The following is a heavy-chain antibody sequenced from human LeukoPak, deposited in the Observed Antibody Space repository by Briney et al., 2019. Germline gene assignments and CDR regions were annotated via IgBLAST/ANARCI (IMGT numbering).Heavy chain of an antibody. D-gene: IGHD3-22*01. V-gene: IGHV3-7*01. CDR1: GFNFSVYW. J-gene: IGHJ3*02. Sequence: GGSLRLSCAASGFNFSVYWMSWVRQAPGKGLEWVANIAHDGGEEYYVESVKGRFTISRDNAKNSLYLQMNSLRAEDTAVYYCARDRSVERRSSYFKARPVPFDMWGQGTLVTVSS. CDR3: ARDRSVERRSSYFKARPVPFDM. CDR2: IAHDGGEE.